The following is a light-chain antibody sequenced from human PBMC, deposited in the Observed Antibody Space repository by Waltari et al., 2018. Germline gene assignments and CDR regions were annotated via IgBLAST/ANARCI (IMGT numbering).Light chain of an antibody. V-gene: IGLV4-69*01. Sequence: QLVLTQSPSASASLAASVKLTCTLSRGHTPTTTACHQQQPEKGPRYLMKVNSDGSHSKGDQIPERFSGSSSGAEHYLTISSLQSEDEADYYCQTGGHGTWVFGGGTKLTVL. CDR2: VNSDGSH. CDR3: QTGGHGTWV. CDR1: RGHTPTT. J-gene: IGLJ3*02.